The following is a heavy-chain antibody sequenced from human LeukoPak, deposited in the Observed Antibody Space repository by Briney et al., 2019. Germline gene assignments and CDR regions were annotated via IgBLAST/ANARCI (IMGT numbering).Heavy chain of an antibody. D-gene: IGHD7-27*01. J-gene: IGHJ6*02. CDR1: GYTLTELS. V-gene: IGHV1-24*01. CDR2: FDPEDGET. CDR3: ARHPWGSYYYGMDV. Sequence: ASVKVSCKVSGYTLTELSMHWVRQAPGKGLEWMGGFDPEDGETIYAQKFQGRVTITADESTSTAYMELSSLRSEDTAVYYCARHPWGSYYYGMDVWGQGTTVTVSS.